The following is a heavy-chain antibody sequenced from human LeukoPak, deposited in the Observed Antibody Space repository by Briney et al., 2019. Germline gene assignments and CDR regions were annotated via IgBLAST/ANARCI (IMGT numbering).Heavy chain of an antibody. D-gene: IGHD6-13*01. V-gene: IGHV3-48*03. Sequence: PGGSLRLSCAASGFTFSSYEMNWVRQAPGKGLEWVSYISSSGSTIYYADSVKGRFTISRDNAKNSLYLQMNSLRAEDTALYYCARGSGSSWYFYFDYWGQGNLVTVSS. CDR3: ARGSGSSWYFYFDY. J-gene: IGHJ4*02. CDR1: GFTFSSYE. CDR2: ISSSGSTI.